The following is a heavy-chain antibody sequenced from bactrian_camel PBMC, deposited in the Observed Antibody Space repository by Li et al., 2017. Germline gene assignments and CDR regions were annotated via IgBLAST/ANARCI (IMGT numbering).Heavy chain of an antibody. D-gene: IGHD1*01. V-gene: IGHV3S63*01. Sequence: HVQLVESGGTSVQAGGSLRHSCTASGNHYEILCMGWFRQAPGREREGVAAIRRSGGETWYAGSVKGRFTISQDNAKATVTLQMNSLKAEDTATYYCAADKINLQLARWYNYWGQGTQVTVS. CDR2: IRRSGGET. CDR1: GNHYEILC. J-gene: IGHJ4*01. CDR3: AADKINLQLARWYNY.